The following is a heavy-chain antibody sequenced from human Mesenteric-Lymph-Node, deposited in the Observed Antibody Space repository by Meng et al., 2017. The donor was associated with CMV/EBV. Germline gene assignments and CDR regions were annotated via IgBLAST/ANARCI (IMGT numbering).Heavy chain of an antibody. CDR1: GFTFSSYA. V-gene: IGHV3-23*01. Sequence: GFTFSSYAMTWVRQAPGKGLEWISDITASGASTYYADSVKGRFTISRDNSMSTLYVQMNSLRAEDTAVYYCAKGLHSSSWSTYYFDHWGQGTLVTVSS. CDR2: ITASGAST. CDR3: AKGLHSSSWSTYYFDH. J-gene: IGHJ4*02. D-gene: IGHD6-13*01.